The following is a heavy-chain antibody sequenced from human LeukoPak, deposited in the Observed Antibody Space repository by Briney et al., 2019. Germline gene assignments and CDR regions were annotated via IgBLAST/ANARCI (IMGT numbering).Heavy chain of an antibody. Sequence: SETLSLTCTVSGGSISSSSYYWGWIRQPAGKGLEWIRSIYYSGSTYYNPSLKSRVTISVDTSKNQFSLKLSSVTAADTAVYYCARQSNGLRYFNWLLPYYFDYWGQGTLVTVSS. D-gene: IGHD3-9*01. CDR2: IYYSGST. CDR1: GGSISSSSYY. V-gene: IGHV4-39*01. CDR3: ARQSNGLRYFNWLLPYYFDY. J-gene: IGHJ4*02.